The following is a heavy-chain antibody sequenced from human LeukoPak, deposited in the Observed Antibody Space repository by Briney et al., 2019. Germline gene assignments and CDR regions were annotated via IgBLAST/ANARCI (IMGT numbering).Heavy chain of an antibody. V-gene: IGHV3-74*01. J-gene: IGHJ3*02. Sequence: GGSLRLSCAASGFSFSSYWMHWVRQAPGKGLLWVSRINTDGSTTNYADSVKGRFTISRDNAKNTMYLQMSSLRAEDTAMYYCARLRVLRYFDWANDAFDIWGQGTMVSVSS. CDR1: GFSFSSYW. D-gene: IGHD3-9*01. CDR3: ARLRVLRYFDWANDAFDI. CDR2: INTDGSTT.